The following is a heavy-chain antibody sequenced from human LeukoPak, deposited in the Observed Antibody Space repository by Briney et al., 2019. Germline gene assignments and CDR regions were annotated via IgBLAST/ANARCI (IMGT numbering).Heavy chain of an antibody. J-gene: IGHJ4*02. Sequence: PSETLSLTCAVYGGSFSGYYWTWIRQPPGKGLEWIGHIYYSGSTNYSPSLRSRATMSADTSKNQFSLKLTSVTAADTAVYYCARQSYGDYFAYWGQGILVTVSS. V-gene: IGHV4-59*08. CDR1: GGSFSGYY. CDR2: IYYSGST. CDR3: ARQSYGDYFAY. D-gene: IGHD3-10*01.